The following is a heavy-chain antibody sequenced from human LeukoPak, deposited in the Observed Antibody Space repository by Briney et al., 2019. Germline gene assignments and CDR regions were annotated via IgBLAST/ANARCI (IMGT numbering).Heavy chain of an antibody. Sequence: PGGSLRLPCAASGFTFSSYSMNWVRQAPRKGLEWVSTISSSSSYIYYADSVKGRFTISRDNAKNSLYLQMNSLRAEDTAVYYCARDDDYGDYEGFDYWGQGTLVTVSS. CDR1: GFTFSSYS. CDR2: ISSSSSYI. V-gene: IGHV3-21*01. D-gene: IGHD4-17*01. CDR3: ARDDDYGDYEGFDY. J-gene: IGHJ4*02.